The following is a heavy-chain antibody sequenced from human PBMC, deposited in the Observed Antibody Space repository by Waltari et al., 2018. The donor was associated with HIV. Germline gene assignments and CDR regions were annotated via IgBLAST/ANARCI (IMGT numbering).Heavy chain of an antibody. V-gene: IGHV4-34*01. D-gene: IGHD3-3*01. J-gene: IGHJ4*02. Sequence: QVQLQQWGAGLLKPSETLSLTCAVYGGSLSGYYWTWIGHHPGKGLEWIGEINHSGSTNYNPSLKSRVTISVDTSKNQFSLKLSSVTAADTAVYYCARGRGDDFWSGYYSFDYWGQGTLVTVSS. CDR2: INHSGST. CDR3: ARGRGDDFWSGYYSFDY. CDR1: GGSLSGYY.